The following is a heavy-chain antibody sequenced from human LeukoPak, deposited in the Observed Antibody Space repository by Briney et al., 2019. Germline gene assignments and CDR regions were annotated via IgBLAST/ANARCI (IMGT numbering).Heavy chain of an antibody. CDR3: AREGVGATTPLDY. D-gene: IGHD1-26*01. Sequence: GGSLRLSXAASGFTFSSYSMNWVRQAPGKGLEWVSSISSSSSYIYYADSVKGRFTISRDNAKNSLYLQMNSLRAEDTAVYYCAREGVGATTPLDYWGQGTLVTVSS. CDR1: GFTFSSYS. V-gene: IGHV3-21*01. J-gene: IGHJ4*02. CDR2: ISSSSSYI.